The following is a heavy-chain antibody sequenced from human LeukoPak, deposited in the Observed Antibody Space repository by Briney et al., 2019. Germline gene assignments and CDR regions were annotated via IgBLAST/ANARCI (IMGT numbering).Heavy chain of an antibody. J-gene: IGHJ4*02. D-gene: IGHD3-16*01. CDR3: TRAAGGGDY. CDR2: INHSGST. CDR1: GGSFSGYY. Sequence: SETLSLTCAVYGGSFSGYYWSWIRQPPGKGLEWIGEINHSGSTNYNPSLKSRVTISVDTSKNQFSLKLSSVTAADTAVYYCTRAAGGGDYWGQGTLVTVSS. V-gene: IGHV4-34*01.